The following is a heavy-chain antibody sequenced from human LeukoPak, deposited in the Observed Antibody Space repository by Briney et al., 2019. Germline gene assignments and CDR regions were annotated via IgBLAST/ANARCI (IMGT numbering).Heavy chain of an antibody. D-gene: IGHD3-10*01. Sequence: GGSLRLSCAASGFTVSSNYMTWVRQAPGKGLEWVSVIHKSAITYYADTVKGRFTISRDNSKNMLYLQMNSLRAEDTAVYYCARSLRVRGVPDYMDVWGKGTTVTISS. CDR1: GFTVSSNY. CDR3: ARSLRVRGVPDYMDV. V-gene: IGHV3-53*01. J-gene: IGHJ6*03. CDR2: IHKSAIT.